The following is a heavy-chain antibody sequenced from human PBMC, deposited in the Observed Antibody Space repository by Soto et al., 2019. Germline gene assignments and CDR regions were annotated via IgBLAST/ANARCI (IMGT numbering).Heavy chain of an antibody. CDR1: GFSLKTSGVG. D-gene: IGHD3-10*01. CDR2: ISWDDDK. J-gene: IGHJ4*02. Sequence: QITLKESGPTLVKPTKTLTLTCTFSGFSLKTSGVGVGWIRQPPGKALEWLALISWDDDKRYSPSLKSRLTITKYTSRNQVVLTMTNMDPVDTATYYCAHSARYYGSGSYHVLVDYWGLGTLVTVSS. CDR3: AHSARYYGSGSYHVLVDY. V-gene: IGHV2-5*02.